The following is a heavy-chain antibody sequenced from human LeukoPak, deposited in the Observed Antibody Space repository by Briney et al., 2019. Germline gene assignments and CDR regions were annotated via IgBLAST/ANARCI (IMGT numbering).Heavy chain of an antibody. D-gene: IGHD5-12*01. CDR1: GGSVSSGTYY. CDR3: ARGVDIVATDWFDP. J-gene: IGHJ5*02. V-gene: IGHV4-61*01. Sequence: SETLSLTCTVSGGSVSSGTYYWSWIRQPPGKGLEWIGYIYYSGSTNYNPSLKSRITISVDTSKNQFSLKLSSVTAADTAVYYCARGVDIVATDWFDPWGQGTLVTVSS. CDR2: IYYSGST.